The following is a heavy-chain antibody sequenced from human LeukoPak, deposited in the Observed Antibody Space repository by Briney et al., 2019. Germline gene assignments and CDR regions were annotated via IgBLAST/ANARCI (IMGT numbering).Heavy chain of an antibody. D-gene: IGHD3-22*01. CDR2: FDPEDGET. CDR1: GYTLTELS. Sequence: ASVKVSCKVSGYTLTELSMHWVRQAPGKGLEWMGGFDPEDGETIYAQKFQGRVTMTEDTSTDTAYMELSSLRSEDTAVYYCATATKTYDSSGYFFDCWGQGTLVTVSS. CDR3: ATATKTYDSSGYFFDC. V-gene: IGHV1-24*01. J-gene: IGHJ4*02.